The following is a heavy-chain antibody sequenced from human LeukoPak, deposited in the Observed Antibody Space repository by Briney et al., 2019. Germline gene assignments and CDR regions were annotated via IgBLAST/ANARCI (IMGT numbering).Heavy chain of an antibody. CDR2: IYYSGST. CDR1: GFTFSSYG. J-gene: IGHJ6*03. Sequence: PGGSLRLSCAASGFTFSSYGMHWIRQPPGKGLEWIGYIYYSGSTNYNPSLKSRVTISVDTSKNQFSLKLSSVTAADTAVYYCARSVEGYCRGGSCYSYSYYMDVWGKGTTVTVSS. V-gene: IGHV4-59*01. D-gene: IGHD2-15*01. CDR3: ARSVEGYCRGGSCYSYSYYMDV.